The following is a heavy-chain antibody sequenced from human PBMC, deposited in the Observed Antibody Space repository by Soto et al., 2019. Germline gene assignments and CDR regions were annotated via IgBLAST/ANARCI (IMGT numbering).Heavy chain of an antibody. D-gene: IGHD5-18*01. V-gene: IGHV1-69*13. Sequence: ASVKVSCKSSGGTFSTYAISWVRQAPGQGLEWMGGIIPIFGTANYAQKFQGRVTITADESTTTAYMEVISLRSEDTAVYYCARDNGYSYGYNLDHWGQGTLVTVS. CDR1: GGTFSTYA. J-gene: IGHJ4*02. CDR3: ARDNGYSYGYNLDH. CDR2: IIPIFGTA.